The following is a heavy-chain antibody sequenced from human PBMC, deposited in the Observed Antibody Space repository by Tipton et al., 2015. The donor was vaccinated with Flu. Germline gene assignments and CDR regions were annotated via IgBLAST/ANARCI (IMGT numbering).Heavy chain of an antibody. D-gene: IGHD1-26*01. J-gene: IGHJ2*01. V-gene: IGHV4-59*01. CDR3: AKNGRDLWSLHL. CDR1: GGSMNTYY. CDR2: IFSSGST. Sequence: LRLSCTVSGGSMNTYYWSWIRQVSGKGLEWIGDIFSSGSTNYNPSLRSRLTISVDASKSQFSLRLMSVTTADTGVYYCAKNGRDLWSLHLWGRGTQVTVSS.